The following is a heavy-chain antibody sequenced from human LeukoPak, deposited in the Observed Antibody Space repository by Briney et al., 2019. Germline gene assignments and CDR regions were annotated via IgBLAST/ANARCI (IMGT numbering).Heavy chain of an antibody. D-gene: IGHD3-9*01. CDR3: VANTRGRYYFYYYMDV. CDR2: ISGSGGNT. Sequence: GGSLRLSCAASGFTVSSNYMSWVRQAPGKGLEWVSAISGSGGNTYYADSVRGRFTISRDNSKNTLYLQMNSLRAEDTAVYYCVANTRGRYYFYYYMDVWGNGTTVTVSS. J-gene: IGHJ6*03. V-gene: IGHV3-23*01. CDR1: GFTVSSNY.